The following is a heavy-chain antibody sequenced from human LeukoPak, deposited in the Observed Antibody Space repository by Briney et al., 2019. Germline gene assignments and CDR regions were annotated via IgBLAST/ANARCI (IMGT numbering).Heavy chain of an antibody. V-gene: IGHV1-69*13. D-gene: IGHD6-6*01. CDR1: GGTFSSYA. J-gene: IGHJ6*03. CDR3: ARWQLAPGYYYYYYMDV. Sequence: GASVKVSCKASGGTFSSYAISWVRQAPGQGLEWMGGIIPIFGTANYAQKFQGRVTITADESTSTAYMELSRLRSDDTAVYYCARWQLAPGYYYYYYMDVWGKGTTVTVSS. CDR2: IIPIFGTA.